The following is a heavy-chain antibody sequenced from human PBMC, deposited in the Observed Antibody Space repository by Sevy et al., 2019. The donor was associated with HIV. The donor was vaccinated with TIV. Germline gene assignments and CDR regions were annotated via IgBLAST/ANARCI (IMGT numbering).Heavy chain of an antibody. D-gene: IGHD3-10*01. V-gene: IGHV1-69*06. J-gene: IGHJ3*02. CDR2: IIPIFGTA. CDR3: ARRRFGGIRDAFDI. Sequence: ASVKVSCKASGGTFSSYAISWVRQAPGQGLEWMGGIIPIFGTANYAQKFQGRVTITADKSTSTAYMELSSLRSEDTAVYYCARRRFGGIRDAFDIWGQGTMVTVSS. CDR1: GGTFSSYA.